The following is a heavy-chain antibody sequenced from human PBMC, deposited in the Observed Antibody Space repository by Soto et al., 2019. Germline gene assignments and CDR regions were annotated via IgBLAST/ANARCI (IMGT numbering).Heavy chain of an antibody. CDR3: AKLFYPPDTVTTEAWAFDI. J-gene: IGHJ3*02. D-gene: IGHD4-17*01. CDR2: ISGSGGST. V-gene: IGHV3-23*01. Sequence: GGSLRLSCAASGFTFSSYAMSWVRQAPGKGLEWVSAISGSGGSTYYADSVKGRFTISRDNSKNTLYLQMNSLRAEDTAVYYCAKLFYPPDTVTTEAWAFDIWGQGTMVTVSS. CDR1: GFTFSSYA.